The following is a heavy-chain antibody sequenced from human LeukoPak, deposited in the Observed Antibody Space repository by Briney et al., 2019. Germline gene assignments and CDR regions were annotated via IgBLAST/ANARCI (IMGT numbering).Heavy chain of an antibody. V-gene: IGHV4-31*03. CDR2: NCYSGSP. J-gene: IGHJ6*02. D-gene: IGHD4-17*01. Sequence: PSETLSLTCTVSGGSISSEGYYWIWIRQPPGKGLEWIGYNCYSGSPYHNPSLKSRVTISVDTSKNQFSLKLRSVTAADTAVYYCARDHDYGDYSYGMDVWGQGATVTVSS. CDR3: ARDHDYGDYSYGMDV. CDR1: GGSISSEGYY.